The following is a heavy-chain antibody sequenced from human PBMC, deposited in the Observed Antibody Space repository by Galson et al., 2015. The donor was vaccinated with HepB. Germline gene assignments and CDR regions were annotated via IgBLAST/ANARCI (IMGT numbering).Heavy chain of an antibody. J-gene: IGHJ6*02. D-gene: IGHD6-19*01. CDR1: GYTFTSYG. CDR3: ARYGIAVAGPLSEYYYYYGMDV. Sequence: SCKASGYTFTSYGISWVRQAPGQGLEWMGWISAYNGNTNYAQKLQGRVTMTTDTSTSTAYMELRSLRSDDTAVYYCARYGIAVAGPLSEYYYYYGMDVWGQGTTVTVSS. V-gene: IGHV1-18*01. CDR2: ISAYNGNT.